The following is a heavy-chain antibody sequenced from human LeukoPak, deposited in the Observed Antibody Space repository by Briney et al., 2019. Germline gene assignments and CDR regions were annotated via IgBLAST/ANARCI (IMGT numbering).Heavy chain of an antibody. J-gene: IGHJ3*02. V-gene: IGHV3-66*04. D-gene: IGHD3-10*01. CDR2: MYSGCST. Sequence: GGSLRLSCAASGYPFSRNYMSCVRQARGKGLEWVSVMYSGCSTYYAVSVKGRFTISRDNSKNTLYLQMNSLRAEDTAVYYCARQHSRGGDAFDIWGQGTMVTVSS. CDR3: ARQHSRGGDAFDI. CDR1: GYPFSRNY.